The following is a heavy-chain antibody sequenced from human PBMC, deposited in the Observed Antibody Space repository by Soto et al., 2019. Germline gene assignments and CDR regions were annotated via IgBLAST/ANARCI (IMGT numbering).Heavy chain of an antibody. D-gene: IGHD5-18*01. V-gene: IGHV5-51*01. CDR2: IYPGDSDT. CDR1: GYRFTSYW. J-gene: IGHJ6*02. CDR3: ARQIADTAMVTHYGMDV. Sequence: PGESLKISCQGSGYRFTSYWIGWVRKMPGKGLEWMGIIYPGDSDTRYSPSFQGQVTISADKSISTAYLQWSSLKASDTAMYYCARQIADTAMVTHYGMDVWGQGTTVTVSS.